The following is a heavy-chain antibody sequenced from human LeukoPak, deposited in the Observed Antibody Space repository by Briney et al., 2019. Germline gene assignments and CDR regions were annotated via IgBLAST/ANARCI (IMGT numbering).Heavy chain of an antibody. CDR3: ARDHHYYDSSGRNALGY. J-gene: IGHJ4*02. Sequence: GGSLRLSCAASGFTFSSYAMHWVHQAPGKGLEWVAVISYDGSNKYYADSVKGRFTISRDNSKNTLYLQMNSLRAEDTAVYYCARDHHYYDSSGRNALGYWGQGTLVTVSS. D-gene: IGHD3-22*01. V-gene: IGHV3-30-3*01. CDR2: ISYDGSNK. CDR1: GFTFSSYA.